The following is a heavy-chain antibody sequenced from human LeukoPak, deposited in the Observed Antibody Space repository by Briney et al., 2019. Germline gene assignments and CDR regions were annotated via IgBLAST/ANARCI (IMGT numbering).Heavy chain of an antibody. CDR3: ARAHGGYTQSGYAFDI. CDR1: GFTFSSYT. D-gene: IGHD5-18*01. CDR2: ISSSSSYI. V-gene: IGHV3-21*04. J-gene: IGHJ3*02. Sequence: GGSLRLSCAASGFTFSSYTMDWVRQAPGKGLEWVSSISSSSSYIYYADSVKGRFTISRDNAKNSLYLQMNSLRAEDTALYYCARAHGGYTQSGYAFDIWGQGTMVTVSS.